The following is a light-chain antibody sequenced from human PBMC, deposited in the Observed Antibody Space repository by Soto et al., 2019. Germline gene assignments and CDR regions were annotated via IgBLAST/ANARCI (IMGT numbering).Light chain of an antibody. Sequence: QSVLTQPPSVSGAPGQRVTISCTGSSSNIGAGYDVHWYQQLPGTAPKLLIYGNSNRPSGVPDRFSGSKSVTSASLAITGLQAEDEADYYCQSYDSSLGGSVFGTGTKVTVL. CDR3: QSYDSSLGGSV. J-gene: IGLJ1*01. CDR1: SSNIGAGYD. CDR2: GNS. V-gene: IGLV1-40*01.